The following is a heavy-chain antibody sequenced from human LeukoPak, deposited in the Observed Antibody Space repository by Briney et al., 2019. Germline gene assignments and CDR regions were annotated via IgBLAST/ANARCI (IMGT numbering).Heavy chain of an antibody. CDR1: GVSISDYY. CDR3: ARADRFSYWFDP. V-gene: IGHV4-4*07. J-gene: IGHJ5*02. CDR2: IHTSGST. Sequence: DPSETLSLTCTVSGVSISDYYWNWIRQPAGKGLEWIGRIHTSGSTDYNPSLKSRVTMSVDTSKNQFSLNLNSVTAADTAVYYCARADRFSYWFDPWGQGTLVTVSS.